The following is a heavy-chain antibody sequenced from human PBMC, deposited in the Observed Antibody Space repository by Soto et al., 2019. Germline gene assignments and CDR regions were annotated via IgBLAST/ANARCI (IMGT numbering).Heavy chain of an antibody. D-gene: IGHD6-13*01. V-gene: IGHV4-30-4*01. CDR3: ASRHSSPYFDY. CDR2: IYYSGST. J-gene: IGHJ4*02. CDR1: GGSISSGDYY. Sequence: SETLSLTCTVSGGSISSGDYYWSCIRQPPGKGLEWIGSIYYSGSTYYNPSLKSRVTISVDTSKNQFSLKLNSVTAADTAVYYCASRHSSPYFDYWGQGTLVTLL.